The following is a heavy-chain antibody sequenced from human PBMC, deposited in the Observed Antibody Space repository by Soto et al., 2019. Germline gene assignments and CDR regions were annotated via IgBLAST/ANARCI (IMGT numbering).Heavy chain of an antibody. CDR3: ARDRAMDDY. V-gene: IGHV3-7*05. CDR1: GFTFSSYW. J-gene: IGHJ4*02. D-gene: IGHD5-18*01. Sequence: VQLVESGGGLVQPGGSLRLSCAASGFTFSSYWMNWVRQAPGKGLEWVANIKQDGSEKNYVDSVKGRFTMSRDNAKNSLYLQMNSRRVEDTAVYYCARDRAMDDYWGQGTLVTVSS. CDR2: IKQDGSEK.